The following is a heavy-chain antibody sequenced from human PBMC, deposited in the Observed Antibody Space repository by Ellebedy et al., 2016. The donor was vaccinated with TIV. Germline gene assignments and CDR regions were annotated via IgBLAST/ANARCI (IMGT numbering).Heavy chain of an antibody. V-gene: IGHV5-51*01. D-gene: IGHD3-22*01. CDR1: GYTFSNYW. J-gene: IGHJ6*02. CDR2: INPRDSDS. CDR3: ARHVWRVVESDVFYYYGLDV. Sequence: GESLKISXKGSGYTFSNYWIGWVRQMPGKGLEWMGIINPRDSDSRYSPSFQGQVTISADKSINTAYLQWSSLKASDTAMYYCARHVWRVVESDVFYYYGLDVWGQGTTVNVSS.